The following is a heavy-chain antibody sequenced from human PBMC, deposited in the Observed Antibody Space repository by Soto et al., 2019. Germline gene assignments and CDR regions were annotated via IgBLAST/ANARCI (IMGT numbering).Heavy chain of an antibody. Sequence: ASVKVSFKASGYTFTSYAMHWVRQAPGQRLEWMGWINAGNGNTKYSQKFQGRVTITRDTSASTAYMELSSLRSEDTAVYFCAGNVGGPKTWYYLDSWGQGTQVTVSS. CDR1: GYTFTSYA. CDR2: INAGNGNT. CDR3: AGNVGGPKTWYYLDS. V-gene: IGHV1-3*01. J-gene: IGHJ4*02. D-gene: IGHD2-15*01.